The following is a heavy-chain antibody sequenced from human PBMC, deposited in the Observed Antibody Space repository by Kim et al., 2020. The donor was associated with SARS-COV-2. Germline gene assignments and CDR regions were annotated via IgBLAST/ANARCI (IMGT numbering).Heavy chain of an antibody. CDR1: GFTFSNAW. Sequence: GGSLRLSCAASGFTFSNAWMSWVRQAPGKGLEWVGRIKSKTDGGTTDYAAPVKGRFTISRDDSKNTLYLQMNSLKTEDTAVYYCTTGYDFWSGYSDYWGQGTLVTVSS. D-gene: IGHD3-3*01. CDR2: IKSKTDGGTT. CDR3: TTGYDFWSGYSDY. J-gene: IGHJ4*02. V-gene: IGHV3-15*01.